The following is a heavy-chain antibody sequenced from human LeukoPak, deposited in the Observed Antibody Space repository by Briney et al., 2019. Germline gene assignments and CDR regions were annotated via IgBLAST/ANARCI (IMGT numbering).Heavy chain of an antibody. V-gene: IGHV4-34*01. CDR2: INHSGST. J-gene: IGHJ4*02. D-gene: IGHD1-26*01. CDR3: ATSGSYARGGNDY. Sequence: PSETLSLTCAVYGGSFSGYYWSWIRQPPGKGLEWIGEINHSGSTNYNPSLKSRVTISVDTSKNQFSLKLSSVTAAGTAVYYCATSGSYARGGNDYWGQGTLVTVSS. CDR1: GGSFSGYY.